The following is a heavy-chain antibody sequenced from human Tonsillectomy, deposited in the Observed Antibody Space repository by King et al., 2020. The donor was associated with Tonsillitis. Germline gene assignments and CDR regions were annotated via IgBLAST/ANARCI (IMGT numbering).Heavy chain of an antibody. CDR2: INHSGST. V-gene: IGHV4-34*01. D-gene: IGHD3-22*01. J-gene: IGHJ4*02. CDR3: AGGRWYYYDSSGYPFDY. Sequence: VQLQQWGAGLLKPSETLSLTCAVYGGSFSGYYWSWIRQPPGKGLEWIGEINHSGSTNYNPSLKSRVTISVDTSKNQFSLKLSSVTAADTAVYYCAGGRWYYYDSSGYPFDYWGQGTLVTVSS. CDR1: GGSFSGYY.